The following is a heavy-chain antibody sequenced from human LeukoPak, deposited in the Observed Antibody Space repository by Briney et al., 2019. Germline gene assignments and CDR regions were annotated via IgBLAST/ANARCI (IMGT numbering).Heavy chain of an antibody. D-gene: IGHD4-11*01. CDR3: ANEYSKGDV. J-gene: IGHJ3*01. CDR1: GFTFSNYV. Sequence: GGSLRLSCVASGFTFSNYVMNWVRQAPGKGLECVSSISGSGTSTYYADSVKGRFTSSRDNSKNTLYLQMNSLRAEDTATYYCANEYSKGDVWGQGTTVTVSS. V-gene: IGHV3-23*01. CDR2: ISGSGTST.